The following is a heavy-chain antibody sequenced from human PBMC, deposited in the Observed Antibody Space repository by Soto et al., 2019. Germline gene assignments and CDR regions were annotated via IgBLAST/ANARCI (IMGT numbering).Heavy chain of an antibody. J-gene: IGHJ6*03. CDR1: GFIVGSNS. CDR2: IESGGTT. CDR3: GRVLSRHLAREYYMDV. V-gene: IGHV3-66*01. Sequence: ELKLVASGGGLVQPGGSLRISCVPSGFIVGSNSFTWVRQAPGKGLEWVANIESGGTTYYADFVKGRFTISKDNSKDILYLEMSNLKADDTAFYYCGRVLSRHLAREYYMDVWGEGTTVTVSS.